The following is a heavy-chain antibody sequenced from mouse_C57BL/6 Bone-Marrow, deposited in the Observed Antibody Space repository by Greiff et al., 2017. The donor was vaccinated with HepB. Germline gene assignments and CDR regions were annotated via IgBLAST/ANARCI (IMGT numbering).Heavy chain of an antibody. CDR1: GYTFTSYW. J-gene: IGHJ4*01. CDR2: IHPNSGST. V-gene: IGHV1-64*01. CDR3: AREGYYGNYYYAMDY. Sequence: VQLQQPGAELVKPGASVKLSCKASGYTFTSYWMHWVKQRPGQGLEWIGMIHPNSGSTNYNEKFKSKATLTVDKSSSTAYMQLSSLTSEDSAVYYCAREGYYGNYYYAMDYWGQGTSVTVSS. D-gene: IGHD2-1*01.